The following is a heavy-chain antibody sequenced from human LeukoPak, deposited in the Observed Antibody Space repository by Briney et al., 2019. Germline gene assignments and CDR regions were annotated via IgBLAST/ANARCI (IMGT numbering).Heavy chain of an antibody. Sequence: PGGSLRLSCAASGFTFSSYAMSWVRQAPGKGLEWVSAISGSGGSTYYADSVKGRFTISRDNAKNTLHLQMNSLRVEDTAVYYCVSGYDNTDFEFWGQGTLVTVSS. D-gene: IGHD5-12*01. J-gene: IGHJ4*02. CDR3: VSGYDNTDFEF. CDR2: ISGSGGST. CDR1: GFTFSSYA. V-gene: IGHV3-23*01.